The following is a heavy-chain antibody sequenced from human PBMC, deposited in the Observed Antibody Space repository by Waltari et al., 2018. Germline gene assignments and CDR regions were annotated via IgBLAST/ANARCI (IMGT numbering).Heavy chain of an antibody. CDR2: IKSDGSIT. J-gene: IGHJ6*02. D-gene: IGHD3-10*01. CDR3: VRSGFMDV. Sequence: EVQLVESGGGLVQPGGSLRLSCAASGFSFSTYWMNWARQAPGEGLVSDSRIKSDGSITAYADSVKSRFTISRDNAKNTLYLQMNSRRVDDTAVYYCVRSGFMDVWGQGTTVTVSS. V-gene: IGHV3-74*01. CDR1: GFSFSTYW.